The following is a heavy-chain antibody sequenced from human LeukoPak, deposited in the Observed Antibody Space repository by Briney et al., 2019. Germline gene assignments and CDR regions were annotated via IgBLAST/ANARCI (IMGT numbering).Heavy chain of an antibody. Sequence: PGGSLRLSCAASGFTFSSYGMHWVRQAPGKGLEWVAVIWYGGSNKYYADSVKGRFTISRDNSKNTLYLQMNSLRAEDTAVYYCAKLSPFFDWLSPYYFDYWGQGTLVTVSS. CDR1: GFTFSSYG. V-gene: IGHV3-33*08. CDR2: IWYGGSNK. D-gene: IGHD3-9*01. J-gene: IGHJ4*02. CDR3: AKLSPFFDWLSPYYFDY.